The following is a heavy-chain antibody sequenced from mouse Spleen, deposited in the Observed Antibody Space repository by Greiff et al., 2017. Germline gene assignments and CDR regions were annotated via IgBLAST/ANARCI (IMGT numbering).Heavy chain of an antibody. CDR3: ARQSDPAWFAY. Sequence: EVKLVESGGDLVKPGGSLKLSCAASGFTFSSYGMSWVRQTPDKRLEWVATISSGGSYTYYPDSVKGRSTISRDNAKNTLYLQMSSLKSEDTTMYYCARQSDPAWFAYWGQGTLVTVSA. CDR1: GFTFSSYG. V-gene: IGHV5-6*01. CDR2: ISSGGSYT. J-gene: IGHJ3*01.